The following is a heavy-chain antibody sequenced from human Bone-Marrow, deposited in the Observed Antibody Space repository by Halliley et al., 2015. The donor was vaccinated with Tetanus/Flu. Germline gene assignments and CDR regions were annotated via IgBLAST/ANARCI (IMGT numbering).Heavy chain of an antibody. CDR2: ISWNSDTR. D-gene: IGHD1-1*01. CDR3: AKSSQWNDRPDY. J-gene: IGHJ4*02. Sequence: QLVQSGGGLIRPGRSLRLSCVAPGFTFDDFAMYWVRQAPGKGLEWVSGISWNSDTRGYADSVKGRFTISRDNAKKSLFLQMDSLRPEDTGIYYCAKSSQWNDRPDYWGQGTQVTVSS. V-gene: IGHV3-9*01. CDR1: GFTFDDFA.